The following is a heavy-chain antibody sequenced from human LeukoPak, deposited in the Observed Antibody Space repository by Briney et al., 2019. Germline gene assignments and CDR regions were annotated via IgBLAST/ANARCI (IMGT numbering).Heavy chain of an antibody. Sequence: GGSLRLSCAASGFTFSSYSMNWVRQAPGKGLEWVSSISSSSSYIYYADSVKGRFTISRDNAKNSLYLQMNSLRAEDTAVYYCARVRIAVAGQGDYWGQGTLVTVSS. CDR3: ARVRIAVAGQGDY. J-gene: IGHJ4*02. V-gene: IGHV3-21*01. CDR1: GFTFSSYS. D-gene: IGHD6-19*01. CDR2: ISSSSSYI.